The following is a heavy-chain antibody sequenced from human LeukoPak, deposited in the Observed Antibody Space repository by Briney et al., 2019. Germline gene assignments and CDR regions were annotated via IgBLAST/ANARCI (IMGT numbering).Heavy chain of an antibody. Sequence: PGGSLRLSCAASGFTFSSYWMSWVRQAPGKGLEWVANIKQDGSEKYYVDSVKGRFTISRDNAKNSLYLQMNSLRAEDTAVYYCARVQLYYYGSGGYYNPPSLAFDIWGQGTMVTVSS. CDR2: IKQDGSEK. J-gene: IGHJ3*02. D-gene: IGHD3-10*01. CDR3: ARVQLYYYGSGGYYNPPSLAFDI. V-gene: IGHV3-7*03. CDR1: GFTFSSYW.